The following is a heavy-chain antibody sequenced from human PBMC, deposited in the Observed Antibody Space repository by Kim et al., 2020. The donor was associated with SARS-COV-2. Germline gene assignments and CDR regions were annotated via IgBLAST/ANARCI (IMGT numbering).Heavy chain of an antibody. CDR1: GGTISSSRYY. D-gene: IGHD3-10*01. J-gene: IGHJ5*02. Sequence: SETLSFTCTVSGGTISSSRYYWNWIRQSPGKGLEWIGTIYYSGSTYYNPSLNSRVTIFLDTSKNQFSLNVNSVIAADTAVYYCARGRLPDVLFWFGDNWFDPWGQGTLVTVSS. V-gene: IGHV4-39*01. CDR3: ARGRLPDVLFWFGDNWFDP. CDR2: IYYSGST.